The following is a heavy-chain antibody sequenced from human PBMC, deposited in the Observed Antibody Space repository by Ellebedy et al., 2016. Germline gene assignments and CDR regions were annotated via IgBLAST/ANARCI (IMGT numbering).Heavy chain of an antibody. J-gene: IGHJ4*02. CDR2: IWYDGSSA. CDR1: GFTFSGYG. CDR3: ARDLTMIVVVIGYTIGY. V-gene: IGHV3-33*08. D-gene: IGHD3-22*01. Sequence: GGSLRLSCAASGFTFSGYGMHWVRQAPGKGLERVAVIWYDGSSALYADSVKGRFTISRDNSKNTLYLQMNSLRAEDTAVYYCARDLTMIVVVIGYTIGYWGQGTLVTVSS.